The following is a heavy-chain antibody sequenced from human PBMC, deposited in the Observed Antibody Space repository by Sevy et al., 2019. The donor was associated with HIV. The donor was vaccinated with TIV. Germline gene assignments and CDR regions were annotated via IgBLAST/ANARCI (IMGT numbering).Heavy chain of an antibody. CDR1: GFTFSSYA. CDR2: ISGSGGST. J-gene: IGHJ3*02. CDR3: AKDKGLRGRSGYDEHDAFDI. V-gene: IGHV3-23*01. D-gene: IGHD5-12*01. Sequence: GSLRLSCAASGFTFSSYAMSWVRQAPGKGLEWVSAISGSGGSTYYADSVKGRFTISRDNSKNTLYLQMNSLRAEDTAVYYCAKDKGLRGRSGYDEHDAFDIWGQGTMVTVSS.